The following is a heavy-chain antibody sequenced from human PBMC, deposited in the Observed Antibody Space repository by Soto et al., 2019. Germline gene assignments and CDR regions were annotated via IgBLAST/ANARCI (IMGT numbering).Heavy chain of an antibody. V-gene: IGHV1-18*01. CDR2: ISAYNGNT. Sequence: QVQLVQSGAEVKKPGASVKVSCKASGYTFTSYGISWVRQAPGQGLEWMGWISAYNGNTNYAQKFQGRVTMTTDTFTSPPYTVLRRLSSHDPVVYYCARVGKHCTNALCSFYGMDVWGQGTTVTVSS. CDR3: ARVGKHCTNALCSFYGMDV. D-gene: IGHD2-8*01. CDR1: GYTFTSYG. J-gene: IGHJ6*02.